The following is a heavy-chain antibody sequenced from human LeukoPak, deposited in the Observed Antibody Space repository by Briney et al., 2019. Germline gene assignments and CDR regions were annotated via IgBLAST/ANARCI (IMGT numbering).Heavy chain of an antibody. CDR2: IYYSGST. CDR1: GVSISSSSYY. V-gene: IGHV4-39*01. D-gene: IGHD3-9*01. Sequence: SETLSLTCTVSGVSISSSSYYWGWIRQPPGKGLEWIGSIYYSGSTYYNPSLKSRVTISVDTSKNQFSLKLSSVTAADTAVYYCARRSYDILTGYLIARYDYFDYWGQGTLVTVSS. CDR3: ARRSYDILTGYLIARYDYFDY. J-gene: IGHJ4*02.